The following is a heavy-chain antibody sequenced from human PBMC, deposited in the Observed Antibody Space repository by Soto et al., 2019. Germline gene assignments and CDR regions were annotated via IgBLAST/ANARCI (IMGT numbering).Heavy chain of an antibody. D-gene: IGHD3-10*01. Sequence: QVQLVQSGAEVKKPGASVKVSCKASGYTFTSYAMHWVRQATGQRLEWMGWINAGNGNTKYSQKFQGRVTITKDTSARTAYMELSSLKSEETAVYYCARVRLLWFGELDAFDIWGQGTMLTVSS. J-gene: IGHJ3*02. CDR2: INAGNGNT. CDR3: ARVRLLWFGELDAFDI. V-gene: IGHV1-3*01. CDR1: GYTFTSYA.